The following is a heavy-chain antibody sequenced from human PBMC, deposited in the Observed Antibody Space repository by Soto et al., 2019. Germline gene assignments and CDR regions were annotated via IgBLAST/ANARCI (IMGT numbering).Heavy chain of an antibody. J-gene: IGHJ4*02. CDR2: IIPIFGTA. D-gene: IGHD1-26*01. CDR1: GGTFSSYA. Sequence: VQVPFQASGGTFSSYAISWVRQAPGQGLEWMGGIIPIFGTANYAQKFQGRVTITADESTSTAYMELSSLRSEDTAVYYCAISGSPQPVEYYFDYWGQGTLVTVSS. CDR3: AISGSPQPVEYYFDY. V-gene: IGHV1-69*13.